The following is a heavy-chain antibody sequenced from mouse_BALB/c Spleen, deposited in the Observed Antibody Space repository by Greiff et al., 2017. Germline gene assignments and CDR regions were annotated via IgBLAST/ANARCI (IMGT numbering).Heavy chain of an antibody. D-gene: IGHD1-1*01. J-gene: IGHJ2*01. CDR2: IDPETGGT. Sequence: VQLQQSGAELVRPGASVTLSCKASGYTFTDYEMHWVKQTPVHGLEWIGAIDPETGGTAYNQKFKGKATLTADKSSSTAYMELRSLTSEDSAVYYCTRSLREYFDYWGQGTTLTVSS. CDR1: GYTFTDYE. CDR3: TRSLREYFDY. V-gene: IGHV1-15*01.